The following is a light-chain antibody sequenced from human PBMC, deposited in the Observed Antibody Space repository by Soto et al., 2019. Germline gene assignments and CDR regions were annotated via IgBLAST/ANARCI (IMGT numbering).Light chain of an antibody. CDR1: SSDVGGYNY. J-gene: IGLJ1*01. CDR2: DVS. Sequence: QSVLTQSASVSGSPGQSITISCTGTSSDVGGYNYVSWYQQHPGKAPKLMIYDVSNRPSGVSNRFSGSKSGNTASLTISGLQAEDEADYYCSSYTSSSAFYVFGAGTKVT. V-gene: IGLV2-14*01. CDR3: SSYTSSSAFYV.